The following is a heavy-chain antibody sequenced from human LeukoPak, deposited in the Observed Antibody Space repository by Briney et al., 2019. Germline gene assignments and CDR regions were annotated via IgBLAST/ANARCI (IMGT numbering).Heavy chain of an antibody. D-gene: IGHD1-26*01. CDR1: GFIFSDYG. Sequence: GTSLRLSCAASGFIFSDYGMHWVRQAPGKGLEWVAVISYDGSNKYYADSVKGRFTISRGNSKNTLYLQMNSLRAEDTAVYYCAKEKGSIVGATKGLGYWGQGTLVTVSS. J-gene: IGHJ4*02. CDR3: AKEKGSIVGATKGLGY. CDR2: ISYDGSNK. V-gene: IGHV3-30*18.